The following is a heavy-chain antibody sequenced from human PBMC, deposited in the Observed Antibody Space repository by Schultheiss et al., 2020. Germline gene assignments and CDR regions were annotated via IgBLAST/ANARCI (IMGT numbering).Heavy chain of an antibody. CDR2: ISYDGSDD. J-gene: IGHJ5*01. V-gene: IGHV3-30*18. D-gene: IGHD3-10*01. CDR1: GFSFSDHG. CDR3: AKAGALDLHGRGLNWFDS. Sequence: GGSLRLSCAASGFSFSDHGMHWVRQAPGKGLEWVAVISYDGSDDYFADSVKGRFTISRDNSKNTMFLQMNSLRAEDTAVYFCAKAGALDLHGRGLNWFDSWGQGTQVTVSS.